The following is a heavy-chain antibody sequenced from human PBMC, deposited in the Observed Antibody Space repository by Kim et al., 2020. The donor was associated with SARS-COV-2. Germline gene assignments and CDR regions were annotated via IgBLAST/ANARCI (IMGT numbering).Heavy chain of an antibody. V-gene: IGHV3-23*01. CDR1: GFTFSSYA. Sequence: GGSLRLSCAASGFTFSSYAMSWVRQAPGKGLEWVSAISGSGGSTYYADSVKSRFTISRDNSKNTLYLQMNSLRAEDTAVYYCATAYRIVGATSAFDYWGQGTLVTVSS. CDR2: ISGSGGST. CDR3: ATAYRIVGATSAFDY. J-gene: IGHJ4*02. D-gene: IGHD1-26*01.